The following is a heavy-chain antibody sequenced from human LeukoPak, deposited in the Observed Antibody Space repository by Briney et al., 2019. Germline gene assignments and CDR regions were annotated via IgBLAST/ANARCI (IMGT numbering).Heavy chain of an antibody. CDR2: IIPIFGIA. CDR3: ARERDSSGGVFDY. CDR1: GGTFSSYA. Sequence: SVKVSCKASGGTFSSYAISWVRQAPGQGLEWMGRIIPIFGIANYAQKFQGRVTITADKSTSTAYMELSSLRSEDTAVYYCARERDSSGGVFDYWGQGTLVTVSS. D-gene: IGHD3-22*01. J-gene: IGHJ4*02. V-gene: IGHV1-69*04.